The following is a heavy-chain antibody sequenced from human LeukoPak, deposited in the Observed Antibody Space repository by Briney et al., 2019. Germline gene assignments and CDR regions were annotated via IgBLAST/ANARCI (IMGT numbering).Heavy chain of an antibody. CDR1: GFTFSSYE. V-gene: IGHV3-48*03. CDR3: AREGGSYYWFDP. Sequence: GGSLRLSCAASGFTFSSYEMNWVRQAPGKGLEWVSYISSSGSTIYYADSVKGRFTISRDNAKNSLYLQMNSLRAEDTAVYYCAREGGSYYWFDPWGQGTLVTVSS. D-gene: IGHD1-26*01. J-gene: IGHJ5*02. CDR2: ISSSGSTI.